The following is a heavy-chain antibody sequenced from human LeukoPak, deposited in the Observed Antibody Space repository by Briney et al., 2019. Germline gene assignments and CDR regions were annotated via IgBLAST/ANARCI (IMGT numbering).Heavy chain of an antibody. D-gene: IGHD3-22*01. CDR1: GFIFSSCA. J-gene: IGHJ4*02. CDR3: AKDRYGSTGYYYDY. V-gene: IGHV3-23*01. CDR2: ISGSGART. Sequence: GGSLRLSCAASGFIFSSCAMTWVRQAPGKGLEWVSAISGSGARTYYADSVKGRLTISRDNSKNTLYLQMNNLRAEDTAVYYCAKDRYGSTGYYYDYWGQGTLVTVSS.